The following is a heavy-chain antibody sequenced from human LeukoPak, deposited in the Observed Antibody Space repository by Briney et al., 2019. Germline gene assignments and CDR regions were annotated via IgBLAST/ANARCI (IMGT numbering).Heavy chain of an antibody. CDR1: GGSISSGGYS. Sequence: SQTLSLTCAVSGGSISSGGYSWSWIRQPPGKGLEWIGYIYHSGSTYYNPSLKSRVTISVDRSKNQFSLKLSSVTAADTAVYYCAREGVSNLNWFDPWGQGTLVTVSS. CDR3: AREGVSNLNWFDP. J-gene: IGHJ5*02. D-gene: IGHD4-11*01. CDR2: IYHSGST. V-gene: IGHV4-30-2*01.